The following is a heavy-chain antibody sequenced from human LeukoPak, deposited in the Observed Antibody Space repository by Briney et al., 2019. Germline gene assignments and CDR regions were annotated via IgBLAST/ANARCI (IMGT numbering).Heavy chain of an antibody. J-gene: IGHJ6*02. CDR3: ARDGGYTSSWYVPGWVNNYYYGMDV. Sequence: ASVKVSCKASGYTFTSYDINWVRQATGQGLGWMGWMNPNSGNTGYAQKFQGRVTMTRNTSISTAYMELSSLRSEDTAVYYCARDGGYTSSWYVPGWVNNYYYGMDVWGQGTTVTVSS. D-gene: IGHD6-13*01. V-gene: IGHV1-8*01. CDR1: GYTFTSYD. CDR2: MNPNSGNT.